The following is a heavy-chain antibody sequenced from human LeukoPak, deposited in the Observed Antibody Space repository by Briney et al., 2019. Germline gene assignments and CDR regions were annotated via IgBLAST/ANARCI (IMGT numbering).Heavy chain of an antibody. J-gene: IGHJ3*02. V-gene: IGHV4-39*01. CDR1: GGSITTDMSH. Sequence: SETLSLTCSVSGGSITTDMSHWAWIRQPPGKAPEWIGSIYHTGTTYYNPSLRSRVTIFADTSTDQFSLKLKSVTGADTALYYCASQIAAAGDSAFDIWGQGTMVTVSS. CDR2: IYHTGTT. CDR3: ASQIAAAGDSAFDI. D-gene: IGHD6-13*01.